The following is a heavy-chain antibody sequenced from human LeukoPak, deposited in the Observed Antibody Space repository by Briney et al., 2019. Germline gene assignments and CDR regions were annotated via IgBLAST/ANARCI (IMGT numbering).Heavy chain of an antibody. Sequence: SETLSLTCTVSGGSISSGSYYWSWIRQPAGKGLEWIGRIYTSGSTNYNPSLKSRVTISVDTSKNQFSLKLSSVTAADTAVYCCAREDLGGWFDPWGQGTPVTVSS. V-gene: IGHV4-61*02. CDR3: AREDLGGWFDP. CDR2: IYTSGST. J-gene: IGHJ5*02. D-gene: IGHD3-10*01. CDR1: GGSISSGSYY.